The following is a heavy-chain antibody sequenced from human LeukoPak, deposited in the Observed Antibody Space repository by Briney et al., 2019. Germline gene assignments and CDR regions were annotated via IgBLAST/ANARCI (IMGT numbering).Heavy chain of an antibody. J-gene: IGHJ4*02. CDR1: GFTFSSYW. CDR3: AREGVPGGLDY. CDR2: INRDGSST. Sequence: GGSLRLSCVASGFTFSSYWMHWVRQAPGKGLVWVSRINRDGSSTSYADSVKGRFTFSRDNAKNTMYLQMNSLTSEDTAVYYCAREGVPGGLDYWGQGTLVTVSS. V-gene: IGHV3-74*01. D-gene: IGHD2-8*02.